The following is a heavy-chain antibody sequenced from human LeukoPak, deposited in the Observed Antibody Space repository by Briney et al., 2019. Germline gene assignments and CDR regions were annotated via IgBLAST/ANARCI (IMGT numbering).Heavy chain of an antibody. J-gene: IGHJ5*02. CDR2: IKHSGST. V-gene: IGHV4-34*01. CDR3: ARGFSMGFDP. CDR1: GGSFSGYY. Sequence: SETLSLTCAVYGGSFSGYYWSWVRQPPGKGLEWIGEIKHSGSTNYNPSLKSRVTISVDTSKNQFSLKLSSVTAADTAVYYCARGFSMGFDPWGQGTLVTVSS. D-gene: IGHD3-10*01.